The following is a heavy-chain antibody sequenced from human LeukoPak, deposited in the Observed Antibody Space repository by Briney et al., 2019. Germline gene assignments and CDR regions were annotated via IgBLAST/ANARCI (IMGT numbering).Heavy chain of an antibody. CDR1: GGSFSGYY. Sequence: SETLSLTCAVYGGSFSGYYWSWIRQPPGKGLEWIGEINHSGSTNYNPSLKSRVTISVDTSKNQFSLKLSSMTAADTAVYYCARQAFSGSYWGYYFDYWGQGTLVTVSS. V-gene: IGHV4-34*01. J-gene: IGHJ4*02. D-gene: IGHD1-26*01. CDR2: INHSGST. CDR3: ARQAFSGSYWGYYFDY.